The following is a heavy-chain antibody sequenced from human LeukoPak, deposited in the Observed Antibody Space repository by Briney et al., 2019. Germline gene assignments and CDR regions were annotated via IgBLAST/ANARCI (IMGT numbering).Heavy chain of an antibody. Sequence: PSETLSLTCTVPGGSISSSRYYWGWIRQPPGKGLEWIGRIDNSGSTSYNPSLNSRVTISVDTSKNQFSLKLSSVTATDTAVYYCATHPYSNGNNDYNMDVWGQGTTVTVSS. V-gene: IGHV4-39*01. D-gene: IGHD6-19*01. J-gene: IGHJ6*03. CDR3: ATHPYSNGNNDYNMDV. CDR1: GGSISSSRYY. CDR2: IDNSGST.